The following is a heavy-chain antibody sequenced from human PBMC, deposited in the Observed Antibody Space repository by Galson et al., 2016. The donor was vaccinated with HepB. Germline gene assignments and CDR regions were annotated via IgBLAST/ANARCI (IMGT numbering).Heavy chain of an antibody. CDR2: IYHSGST. D-gene: IGHD2-2*02. V-gene: IGHV4-4*02. CDR3: ARGGCNSISCYTGWFFDL. Sequence: SETLSLTCVVSNGSISSTNWWSWVRQPPGKGLEWIGEIYHSGSTNYIPSLKSRVTISVDKSMNQFSLKLTSVTAADTAVYYCARGGCNSISCYTGWFFDLGGRGTLVTVSS. CDR1: NGSISSTNW. J-gene: IGHJ2*01.